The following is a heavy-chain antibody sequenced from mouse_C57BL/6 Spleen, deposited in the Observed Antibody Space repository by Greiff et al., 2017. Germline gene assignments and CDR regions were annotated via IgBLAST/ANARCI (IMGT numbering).Heavy chain of an antibody. V-gene: IGHV5-4*01. CDR2: ISDGGSYT. Sequence: EVKLVESGGGLVKPGGSLKLSCAASGFTFSSYAMSWVRQTPEKRLEWVATISDGGSYTYYPDNVKGRFTISRDNAKNNQYLQMSHLKSEDTAMYYCARDRDYDYDIFAYWGQGTLVTVSA. J-gene: IGHJ3*01. D-gene: IGHD2-4*01. CDR1: GFTFSSYA. CDR3: ARDRDYDYDIFAY.